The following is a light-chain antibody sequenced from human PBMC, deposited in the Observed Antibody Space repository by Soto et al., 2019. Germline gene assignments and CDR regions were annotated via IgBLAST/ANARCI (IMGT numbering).Light chain of an antibody. J-gene: IGKJ1*01. CDR3: QQSYSTPPT. Sequence: DIQMTQSPSTLSGSVGDRVTITCRASQTISSWLAWYQQKPGKAPKLLIYAASSLQSGVPSRFSGSGSGTDFTLTISSLHPEDSATYYCQQSYSTPPTFGQGTKVDIK. CDR2: AAS. CDR1: QTISSW. V-gene: IGKV1-39*01.